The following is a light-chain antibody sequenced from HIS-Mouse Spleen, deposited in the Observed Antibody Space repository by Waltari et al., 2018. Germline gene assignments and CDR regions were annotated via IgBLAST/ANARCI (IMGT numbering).Light chain of an antibody. CDR1: SSDVGGYNY. V-gene: IGLV2-11*01. CDR2: DVS. CDR3: CSYAGSYTFWV. J-gene: IGLJ3*02. Sequence: QSALTQPRSVSGSPGQSVTISCTGTSSDVGGYNYVSWYQQHPGKAPKLMIYDVSKRPSVVPDRFSGSKSGNTASLTSSGLQAEDEADYYCCSYAGSYTFWVFGGGTKLTVL.